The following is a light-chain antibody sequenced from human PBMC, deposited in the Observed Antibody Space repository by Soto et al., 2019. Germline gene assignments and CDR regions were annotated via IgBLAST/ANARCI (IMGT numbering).Light chain of an antibody. CDR3: CSYAGSYTLL. CDR1: SSDVGGYNY. CDR2: DVS. Sequence: QSALTQPRSESGSPGQSVTISCTGTSSDVGGYNYVSWYQHHPGKAPKLMIYDVSKGPSGVPDRFSGSKSGNTASLTISGLQAEDEADYYCCSYAGSYTLLFGGGTKLTVL. V-gene: IGLV2-11*01. J-gene: IGLJ2*01.